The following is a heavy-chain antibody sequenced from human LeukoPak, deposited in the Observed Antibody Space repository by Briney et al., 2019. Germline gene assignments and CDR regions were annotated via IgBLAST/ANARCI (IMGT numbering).Heavy chain of an antibody. J-gene: IGHJ5*02. D-gene: IGHD2-2*01. Sequence: GGSLRLSCGASGFTFSSYAMSWVRQAPGKGLEWVSAISGSGGSTYYADSVKGRFTISRDNSKNTLHLQMNSLRAEDTAVYYCAKDDRRYCSSTSCLDSFDPWSQGTLVTVSS. CDR3: AKDDRRYCSSTSCLDSFDP. CDR1: GFTFSSYA. V-gene: IGHV3-23*01. CDR2: ISGSGGST.